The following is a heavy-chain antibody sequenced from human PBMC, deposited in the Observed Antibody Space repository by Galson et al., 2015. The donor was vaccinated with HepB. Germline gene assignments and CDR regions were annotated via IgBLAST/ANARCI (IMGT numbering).Heavy chain of an antibody. Sequence: SLRLSCAASGFTFSDYYMSWFRQAPGKGLEWVSYISSSSSYTNYADSVKGRFTISRDNAKNSLYLQMNSLRAEDTAVYYCARGIYSGSYSCDYWGQGTLVTVSS. V-gene: IGHV3-11*06. D-gene: IGHD1-26*01. J-gene: IGHJ4*02. CDR1: GFTFSDYY. CDR2: ISSSSSYT. CDR3: ARGIYSGSYSCDY.